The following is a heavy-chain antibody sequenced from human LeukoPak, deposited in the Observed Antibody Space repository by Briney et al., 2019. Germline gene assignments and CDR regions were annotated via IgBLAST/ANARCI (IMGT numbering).Heavy chain of an antibody. D-gene: IGHD3-22*01. V-gene: IGHV4-4*07. CDR3: ARDYYDSSDPSGFDY. Sequence: SETLSLTCTVSGGSISSYYWSWIRQPAGKGLEWIGSIYYSGSTYYNPSLKSRVTISVDTSKNQFSLKLSSVTAADTAVYYCARDYYDSSDPSGFDYWGQGTLVTVSS. CDR2: IYYSGST. CDR1: GGSISSYY. J-gene: IGHJ4*02.